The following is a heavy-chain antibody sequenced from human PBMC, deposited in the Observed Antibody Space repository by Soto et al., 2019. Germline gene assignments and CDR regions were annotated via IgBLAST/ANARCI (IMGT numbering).Heavy chain of an antibody. CDR3: GNASRLSIAAPGYFDY. D-gene: IGHD6-6*01. CDR1: GFTFEDYA. J-gene: IGHJ4*02. Sequence: EVQLVESGGGLVQPGRSLRLSCAASGFTFEDYAMHWVRQAPGKGLEWVSGISWNSGSIGYADSVKGRFTISRDNAKNSLYLQMNSLGAEDTALYYCGNASRLSIAAPGYFDYWGQGTLVTVSS. CDR2: ISWNSGSI. V-gene: IGHV3-9*01.